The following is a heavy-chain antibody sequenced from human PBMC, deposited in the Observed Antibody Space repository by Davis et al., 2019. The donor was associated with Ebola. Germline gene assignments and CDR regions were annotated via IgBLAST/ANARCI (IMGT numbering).Heavy chain of an antibody. J-gene: IGHJ3*02. CDR3: TTPGGQDSGYDVFDI. CDR1: GYTFTNYY. D-gene: IGHD5-12*01. Sequence: ASVKVSCKASGYTFTNYYLHWVRQPPGQGLEWLGMINPNDGSTIYAQKFQGRVTVTRETSTTTVDMDLSSLRSEDTARYYCTTPGGQDSGYDVFDIWGQGTMVTVSS. V-gene: IGHV1-46*03. CDR2: INPNDGST.